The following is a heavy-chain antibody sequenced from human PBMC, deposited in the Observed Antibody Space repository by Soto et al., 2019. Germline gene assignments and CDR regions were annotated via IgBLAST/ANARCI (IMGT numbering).Heavy chain of an antibody. D-gene: IGHD2-15*01. V-gene: IGHV5-51*01. CDR3: ARRGYCSGGSCYSVIGMDV. CDR2: IYPGDSDT. J-gene: IGHJ6*02. CDR1: GYSFTSYW. Sequence: GESLKISCKGSGYSFTSYWIGWVRQMPGKGLEWMGIIYPGDSDTRYSPSFQGQVTISADKSISTAYLQWSSLKASDTAMYYCARRGYCSGGSCYSVIGMDVWGQGTMVTVSS.